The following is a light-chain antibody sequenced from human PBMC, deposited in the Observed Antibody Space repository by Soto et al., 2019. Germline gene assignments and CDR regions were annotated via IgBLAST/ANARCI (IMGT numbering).Light chain of an antibody. CDR3: LLSYSGANYV. CDR1: TGAVTSGHY. J-gene: IGLJ1*01. V-gene: IGLV7-46*01. CDR2: DTS. Sequence: QALVTQEPSLTVSPGGTVTLTCGSSTGAVTSGHYPYWFQQKPGQAPRTLIYDTSNKHSWTPARFSGSLLGGKAALTLSGAQPEDEAEYYCLLSYSGANYVFGTGTQLTVL.